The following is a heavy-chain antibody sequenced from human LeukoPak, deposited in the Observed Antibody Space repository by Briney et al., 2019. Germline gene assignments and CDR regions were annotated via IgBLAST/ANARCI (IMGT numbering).Heavy chain of an antibody. J-gene: IGHJ6*02. V-gene: IGHV4-34*01. Sequence: SETLSLTCAVYGGSFSGYYWSWIRQPPGKGLEWIGEINHSGSTNYNPSLKSRVTISVDTSKNQFSLKLSSVTAADTAVYYCARVPMIVAVNNYYYYGMDVWGQGTTVTVSS. D-gene: IGHD3-22*01. CDR2: INHSGST. CDR3: ARVPMIVAVNNYYYYGMDV. CDR1: GGSFSGYY.